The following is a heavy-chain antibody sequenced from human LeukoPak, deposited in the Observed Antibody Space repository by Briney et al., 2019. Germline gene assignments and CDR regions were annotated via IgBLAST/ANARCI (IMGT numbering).Heavy chain of an antibody. D-gene: IGHD3-3*01. CDR2: ISAYNGNT. V-gene: IGHV1-18*01. CDR3: ARDLGDFWSGGPSFDP. CDR1: GYTFTSYG. Sequence: ASVKVSCKASGYTFTSYGISWVRQAPGQGLEWMGWISAYNGNTNYAQKLQGRVTMITDTSTSTAYMELRSLRSDDTAVYYCARDLGDFWSGGPSFDPWGQGTLVTVSS. J-gene: IGHJ5*02.